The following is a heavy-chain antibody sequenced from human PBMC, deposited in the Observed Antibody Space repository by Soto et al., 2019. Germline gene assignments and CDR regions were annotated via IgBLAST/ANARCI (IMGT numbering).Heavy chain of an antibody. Sequence: ASLKVSCKASGYTFTSYGISWGRQAPGQGLEWMGWISAYNGNTNYAQKLQGRVTMTTDTSTSTAYMELRSLRSDDTAVYYCARLAYCSSTSCYAVDPWGQGTLVTVSS. D-gene: IGHD2-2*01. CDR2: ISAYNGNT. CDR1: GYTFTSYG. J-gene: IGHJ5*02. CDR3: ARLAYCSSTSCYAVDP. V-gene: IGHV1-18*04.